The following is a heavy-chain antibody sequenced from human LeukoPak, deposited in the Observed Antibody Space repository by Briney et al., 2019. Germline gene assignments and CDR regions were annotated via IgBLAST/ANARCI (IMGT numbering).Heavy chain of an antibody. J-gene: IGHJ4*02. D-gene: IGHD3-22*01. CDR2: ISSRSDYT. V-gene: IGHV3-23*01. Sequence: GGSLRLSCAASGFTFSIYAMSWVRQAPGKGLEWVSSISSRSDYTYYEDSVKGRFTISRDNSQNTLYLQMYSLRAEDTAIYYCAKDRPNYYESKGHYYRRDADYWGQGTLVTVSS. CDR3: AKDRPNYYESKGHYYRRDADY. CDR1: GFTFSIYA.